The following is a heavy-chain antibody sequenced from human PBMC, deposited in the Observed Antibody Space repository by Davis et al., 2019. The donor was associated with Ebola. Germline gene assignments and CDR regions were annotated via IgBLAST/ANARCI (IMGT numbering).Heavy chain of an antibody. D-gene: IGHD1-26*01. V-gene: IGHV7-4-1*02. CDR2: INTNTGNP. J-gene: IGHJ4*02. Sequence: ASVKVSCKASGYTFTSYAMNWVRQAPGQGLEWMGWINTNTGNPTYAQGFTGRFVFSLDTSVSTAYLQISSLKAEDTAVYYCARPMFGEFGIVGATSDYWGQGTLVTVSS. CDR1: GYTFTSYA. CDR3: ARPMFGEFGIVGATSDY.